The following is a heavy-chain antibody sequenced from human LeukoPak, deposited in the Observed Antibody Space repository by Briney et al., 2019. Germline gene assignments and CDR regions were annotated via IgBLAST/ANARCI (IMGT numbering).Heavy chain of an antibody. Sequence: PSETLSLTCTVSGDSISSSSYYWGWIRQPPGKGLEWIGSVHHSGSSYYTPSLKSRVTISVDTSMNQFSLKLSSVTAADTAVYQCARLYYYGSGSYLSGFDIWGQGTMVTVSS. CDR2: VHHSGSS. CDR1: GDSISSSSYY. CDR3: ARLYYYGSGSYLSGFDI. V-gene: IGHV4-39*01. D-gene: IGHD3-10*01. J-gene: IGHJ3*02.